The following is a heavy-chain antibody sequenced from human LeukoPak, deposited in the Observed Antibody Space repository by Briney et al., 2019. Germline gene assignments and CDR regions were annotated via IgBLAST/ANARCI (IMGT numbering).Heavy chain of an antibody. CDR2: IYYSGST. V-gene: IGHV4-31*03. Sequence: SETLSLTCTVSGGSISSGGYYWSWIRQHPGKGLEWIGYIYYSGSTNYNPSLKSRVTISVDTSKNQFSLKLSSVTAADTAVYYCASMVRGVIMKYFQHWGQGTLVTVSS. CDR1: GGSISSGGYY. CDR3: ASMVRGVIMKYFQH. D-gene: IGHD3-10*01. J-gene: IGHJ1*01.